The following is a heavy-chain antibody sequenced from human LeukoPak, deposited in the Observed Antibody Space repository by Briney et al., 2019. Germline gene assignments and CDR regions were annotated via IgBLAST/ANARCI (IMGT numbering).Heavy chain of an antibody. Sequence: GGSLRLSCAASGFTFSSYGMSWVRQAPGKGLEWVSAISGSGGSTYYADSVKGRFTISRDDANNLLYLQMNSLRAEDTAVYYCARESFAARWDWGQGTLVTVSS. CDR2: ISGSGGST. CDR3: ARESFAARWD. V-gene: IGHV3-23*01. D-gene: IGHD6-6*01. CDR1: GFTFSSYG. J-gene: IGHJ4*02.